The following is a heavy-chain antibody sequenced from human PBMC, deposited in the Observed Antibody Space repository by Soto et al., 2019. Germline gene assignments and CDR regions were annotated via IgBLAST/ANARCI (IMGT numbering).Heavy chain of an antibody. CDR3: VRELTVVSGKRGPFDA. CDR2: IYYRSSWSY. Sequence: SQNLSLTCAISVYSVSSNSAVWNWIIQSPSRGLEWLGRIYYRSSWSYDYAVYVRSRITINPDTSKNQFSLQLRSVTPEDTALYFCVRELTVVSGKRGPFDALGQGTMVKVSS. D-gene: IGHD3-3*01. V-gene: IGHV6-1*01. CDR1: VYSVSSNSAV. J-gene: IGHJ4*02.